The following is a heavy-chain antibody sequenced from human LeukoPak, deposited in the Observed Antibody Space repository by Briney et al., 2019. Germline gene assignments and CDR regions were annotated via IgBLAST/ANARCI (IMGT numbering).Heavy chain of an antibody. CDR2: IRQDGAVI. V-gene: IGHV3-7*01. J-gene: IGHJ4*02. Sequence: GVSLRLSCVMSGSTLSTYYMSWVRQAPGKGLEWVANIRQDGAVIYYVGSVKGRFTISRDNAKNSLYLQMSSLRAEDTGFYYCATTSDAPANVWGQGTLVTVSS. CDR1: GSTLSTYY. D-gene: IGHD2-2*01. CDR3: ATTSDAPANV.